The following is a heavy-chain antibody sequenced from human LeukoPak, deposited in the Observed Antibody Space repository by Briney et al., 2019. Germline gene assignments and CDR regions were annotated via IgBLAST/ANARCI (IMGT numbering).Heavy chain of an antibody. V-gene: IGHV4-31*03. CDR2: IYYSGNT. CDR1: GGSISSGNYY. CDR3: ARASRIVVVPAAILNWFDP. J-gene: IGHJ5*02. Sequence: PSETLSLTCTVSGGSISSGNYYWRWIRQHPGKGLEWIGYIYYSGNTYYNPSLKSRVSLSVDTSKNQFSLKLSSVTAADTAVYYCARASRIVVVPAAILNWFDPWGQGTLVTVSS. D-gene: IGHD2-2*01.